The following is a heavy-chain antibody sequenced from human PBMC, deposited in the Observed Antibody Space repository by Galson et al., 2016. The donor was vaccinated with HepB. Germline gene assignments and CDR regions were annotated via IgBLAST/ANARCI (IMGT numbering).Heavy chain of an antibody. D-gene: IGHD2-2*02. J-gene: IGHJ3*02. Sequence: SVKVSCKASDYTFTNYGISWVRQAPGQGLEWMGWISTTRGNTNYAQKFQGRVTMTTDTSTSTAYMELGSLTSDDTAVYYCARDWDCSGTNCHNVFEKWGQGTMVTVSS. CDR3: ARDWDCSGTNCHNVFEK. CDR1: DYTFTNYG. CDR2: ISTTRGNT. V-gene: IGHV1-18*01.